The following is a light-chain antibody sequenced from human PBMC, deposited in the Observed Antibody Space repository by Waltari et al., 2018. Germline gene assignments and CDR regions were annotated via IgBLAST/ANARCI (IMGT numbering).Light chain of an antibody. CDR2: KGN. Sequence: QTVVTQAPSLSVSPGGTVTLTCALSSGSLSSTSYATWYQQTPGQPPRMPGYKGNRRSPGVPDRFSGSTRGTKAALTITGAQADDESDYYCSLYMGSGIWVFGGETKLTVL. V-gene: IGLV8-61*01. CDR3: SLYMGSGIWV. J-gene: IGLJ3*02. CDR1: SGSLSSTSY.